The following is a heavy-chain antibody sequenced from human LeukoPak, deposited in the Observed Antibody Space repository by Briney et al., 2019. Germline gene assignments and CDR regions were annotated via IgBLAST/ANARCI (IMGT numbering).Heavy chain of an antibody. CDR2: INHSGST. J-gene: IGHJ4*02. V-gene: IGHV4-34*01. Sequence: PSETLSLTCAVYGGSFSGYYWSWIRQPPGKGLEGIGEINHSGSTNYNPSLKSRVTLSVDTSKNQFSLKLSSVPAAATAVYYCASGHPDHVSTYDSSGSPRFVYWGQGTLVTVSS. CDR1: GGSFSGYY. CDR3: ASGHPDHVSTYDSSGSPRFVY. D-gene: IGHD3-22*01.